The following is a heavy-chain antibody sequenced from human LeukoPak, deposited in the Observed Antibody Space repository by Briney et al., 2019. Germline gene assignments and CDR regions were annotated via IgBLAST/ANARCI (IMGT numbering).Heavy chain of an antibody. CDR1: GGSISSGGYS. CDR3: ARADIVVVPAAIRH. Sequence: SETLSLTCTVSGGSISSGGYSWSWIRQHPGKGLEWIGYIYYSGSTYYNPSLKSRVTISVDTSKNQFSLKLSSVTAADTAVYYCARADIVVVPAAIRHWGQGTLVTVSS. D-gene: IGHD2-2*02. V-gene: IGHV4-31*03. CDR2: IYYSGST. J-gene: IGHJ4*02.